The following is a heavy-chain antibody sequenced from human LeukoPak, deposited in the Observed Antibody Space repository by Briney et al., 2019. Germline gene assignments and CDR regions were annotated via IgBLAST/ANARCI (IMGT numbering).Heavy chain of an antibody. D-gene: IGHD3-10*01. CDR1: GYTFTSYY. J-gene: IGHJ4*02. V-gene: IGHV1-46*01. CDR2: INPSGGST. Sequence: ASVKVSCKASGYTFTSYYMHWVRQAPGQGLEWMGIINPSGGSTSYAQKFQGRVTMTRDTSTSTVYMELRSLGSEDTAVYYCARDFGRGLLSDYWGQGTLVTVSS. CDR3: ARDFGRGLLSDY.